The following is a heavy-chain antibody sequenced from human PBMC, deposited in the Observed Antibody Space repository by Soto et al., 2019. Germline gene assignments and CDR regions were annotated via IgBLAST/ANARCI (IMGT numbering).Heavy chain of an antibody. CDR3: ARDPSWEYSSRIYNYYGMDV. Sequence: QVQLVQSGAEVKKPGSSVKVSCKASGGTFSSYAISWVRQAPGQGLEWMGGIIPIFGTANYAQKFQGRVTITADESTSTAYMELSSLRSEDTAVYYCARDPSWEYSSRIYNYYGMDVWGQGTTVTVSS. CDR1: GGTFSSYA. CDR2: IIPIFGTA. J-gene: IGHJ6*02. V-gene: IGHV1-69*01. D-gene: IGHD6-13*01.